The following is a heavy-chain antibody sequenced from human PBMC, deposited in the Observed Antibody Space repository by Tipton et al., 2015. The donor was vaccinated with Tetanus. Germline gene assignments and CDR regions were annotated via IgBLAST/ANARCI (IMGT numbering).Heavy chain of an antibody. CDR3: ARGLPREPFYFDY. V-gene: IGHV3-9*01. Sequence: RSLRLSCAASGFTFDDYGMHWVRQVPGKGLEWVSGITWNSGVTAYADSVKGRLIISRDNARNSLYLQFNSLRVEDTAVYYCARGLPREPFYFDYWGQGKQVTVSS. D-gene: IGHD1-26*01. CDR1: GFTFDDYG. J-gene: IGHJ4*02. CDR2: ITWNSGVT.